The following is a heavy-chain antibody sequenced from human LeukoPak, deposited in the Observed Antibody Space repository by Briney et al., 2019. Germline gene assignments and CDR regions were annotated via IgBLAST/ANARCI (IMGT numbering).Heavy chain of an antibody. D-gene: IGHD4-11*01. Sequence: GGALRLSCAASVFTFTYYYMGWIRQAPAKGLEWVAVIPYDGSNKYYADSVKGRFTISRDNSKNTLYLQMNSLRAEDTAVYYCARSPYSRDDYWGEGTLVTVSS. V-gene: IGHV3-30*03. CDR3: ARSPYSRDDY. J-gene: IGHJ4*02. CDR2: IPYDGSNK. CDR1: VFTFTYYY.